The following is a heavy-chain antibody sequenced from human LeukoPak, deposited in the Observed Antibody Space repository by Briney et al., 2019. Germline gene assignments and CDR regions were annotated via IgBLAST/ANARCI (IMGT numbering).Heavy chain of an antibody. CDR2: LQYDRTNV. CDR1: RFSFSSYG. D-gene: IGHD3-22*01. Sequence: GGSLRLSCAASRFSFSSYGMHWVRQAPGKGLEWVAYLQYDRTNVQYANSVRGRFTISRDNAKNSLYLQMNSLRVEDTGVYYCARDGRWINYYDGSSPVWGQGALVTVSS. V-gene: IGHV3-30*02. J-gene: IGHJ4*02. CDR3: ARDGRWINYYDGSSPV.